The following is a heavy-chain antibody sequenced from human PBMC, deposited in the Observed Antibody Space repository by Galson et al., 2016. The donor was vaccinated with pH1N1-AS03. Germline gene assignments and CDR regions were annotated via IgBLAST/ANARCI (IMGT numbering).Heavy chain of an antibody. J-gene: IGHJ4*02. CDR1: GFSLSTSGVG. Sequence: PALVKPTQTLTLTCTFSGFSLSTSGVGVGWIRQPPGKALEWLALIYWDDDKRYSPSLKSRLTITKDTSKNQVVLTMTNMDPVDTATYYCAHTGAAAGDAPNDYWRQGTLVTVSS. CDR3: AHTGAAAGDAPNDY. V-gene: IGHV2-5*02. CDR2: IYWDDDK. D-gene: IGHD6-13*01.